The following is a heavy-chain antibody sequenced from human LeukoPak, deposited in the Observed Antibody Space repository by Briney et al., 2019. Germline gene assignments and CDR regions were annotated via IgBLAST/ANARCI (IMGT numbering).Heavy chain of an antibody. Sequence: PSETLSLTCTVSGGSISSGTHYYNWIRQHPGKGLEWIGYIYYTRITSYNPSLKSRVTMSVDTSMNQVSLKVTSLTAADTAVYYCAASSGVTLGRFWGQGALVTVSS. V-gene: IGHV4-31*03. CDR3: AASSGVTLGRF. CDR1: GGSISSGTHY. J-gene: IGHJ4*02. D-gene: IGHD3-16*01. CDR2: IYYTRIT.